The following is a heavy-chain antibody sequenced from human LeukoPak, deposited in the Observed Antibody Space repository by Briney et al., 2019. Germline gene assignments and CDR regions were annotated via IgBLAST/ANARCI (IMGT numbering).Heavy chain of an antibody. Sequence: SETLSLTCTVSGGSISGSGSYWAWIRQPPGKGLEWIGSIYYTGNTYYNPSLKSRVTISVDTSKSQFSLKLSSVTAADTAVYYCARGTMVRGVIILSYYFDYWGQGTLVTVSS. CDR3: ARGTMVRGVIILSYYFDY. V-gene: IGHV4-39*01. D-gene: IGHD3-10*01. CDR2: IYYTGNT. CDR1: GGSISGSGSY. J-gene: IGHJ4*02.